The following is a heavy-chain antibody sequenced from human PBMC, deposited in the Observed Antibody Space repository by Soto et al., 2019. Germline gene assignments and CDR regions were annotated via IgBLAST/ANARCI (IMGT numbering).Heavy chain of an antibody. CDR1: AGSVSNGDYY. CDR2: IYYSGST. D-gene: IGHD2-21*01. CDR3: ARGNVVAIDY. J-gene: IGHJ4*02. Sequence: SLTCTVSAGSVSNGDYYWSWIRQPPGKGLEWIGYIYYSGSTYYNPSLKSRLTISVDTSKNQFSLKLNSVTAADTAVYYCARGNVVAIDYWGQGTLVTVSS. V-gene: IGHV4-30-4*01.